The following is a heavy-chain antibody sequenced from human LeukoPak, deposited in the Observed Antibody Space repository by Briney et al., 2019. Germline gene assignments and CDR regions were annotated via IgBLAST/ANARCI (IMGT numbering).Heavy chain of an antibody. Sequence: KPSETLSLTCTVSGCSISSYYWSWIRQPPGKGLGWIGYIYYSGSTNYNPSLKSRVTISVDTSNYQFYLKLSSVTAADTAVYYCARGSMITFGGVIVPFDYWGQGTLVTVSS. D-gene: IGHD3-16*02. J-gene: IGHJ4*02. V-gene: IGHV4-59*01. CDR3: ARGSMITFGGVIVPFDY. CDR2: IYYSGST. CDR1: GCSISSYY.